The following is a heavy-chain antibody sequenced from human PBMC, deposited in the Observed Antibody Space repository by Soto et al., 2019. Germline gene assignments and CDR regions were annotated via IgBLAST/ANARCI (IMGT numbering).Heavy chain of an antibody. Sequence: QVQLVESGGGVVQPGRSLRLSCAASGFTFSSYGMHWVRQAPGKGLEWVAVIWYDGSNKYYADSVKGRFTISRDNSKNTLYLQMNSLRAEDTAVYYCARDGEGGAFDIWGQGTMVTVSS. CDR2: IWYDGSNK. V-gene: IGHV3-33*01. CDR1: GFTFSSYG. D-gene: IGHD3-10*01. J-gene: IGHJ3*02. CDR3: ARDGEGGAFDI.